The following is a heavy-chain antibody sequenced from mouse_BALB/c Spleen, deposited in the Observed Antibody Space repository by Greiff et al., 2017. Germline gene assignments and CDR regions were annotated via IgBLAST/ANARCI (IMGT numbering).Heavy chain of an antibody. D-gene: IGHD2-4*01. CDR2: ISSGGSYT. J-gene: IGHJ3*01. CDR3: ARRSTMITTGFAY. Sequence: EVQVVESGGGLVKPGGSLKLSCAASGFTFSSYAMSWVRQSPEKRLEWVAEISSGGSYTYYPDTVTGRFTISRDNAKNTLYLEMSSLRSEDTAMYYCARRSTMITTGFAYWGQGTLVTVSA. V-gene: IGHV5-9-4*01. CDR1: GFTFSSYA.